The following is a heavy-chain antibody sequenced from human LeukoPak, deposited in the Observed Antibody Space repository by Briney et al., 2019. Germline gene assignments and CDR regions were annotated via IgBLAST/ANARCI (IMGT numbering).Heavy chain of an antibody. CDR3: ARDRKDRDHFDY. CDR2: ISYDGSNK. CDR1: GFTFSSYG. J-gene: IGHJ4*02. V-gene: IGHV3-30*03. Sequence: GGSLRLSCAASGFTFSSYGMHWVRQAPGKGLEWVAVISYDGSNKYYADSVKGRFTISRDNSKNTLYLQMNSLRAEDTAVYYCARDRKDRDHFDYWGQGTLVTVSS.